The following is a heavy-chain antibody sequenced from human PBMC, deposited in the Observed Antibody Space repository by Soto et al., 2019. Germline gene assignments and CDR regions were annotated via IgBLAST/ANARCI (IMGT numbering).Heavy chain of an antibody. CDR3: ATVISSRDEYFDY. CDR2: ISHSGNT. V-gene: IGHV4-4*02. D-gene: IGHD2-2*01. Sequence: PSETLSLTCAVSGDSISDNKWWSWVRRPPGKGLEWIGEISHSGNTNYNPSLKSRVTMSXXXVXXXXSLXLTXXTAXDTAVYYCATVISSRDEYFDYWGQGTLVTVS. J-gene: IGHJ4*02. CDR1: GDSISDNKW.